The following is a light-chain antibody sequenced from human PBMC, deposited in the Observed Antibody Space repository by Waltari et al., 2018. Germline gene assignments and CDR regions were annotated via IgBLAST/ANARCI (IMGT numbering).Light chain of an antibody. Sequence: DIQLTQATSFLSASVGDRVTISCRASQGISSYLAWYQQRPGKAPKLLIYGASLLQSGVPPRFSGSGSGTDFTLTISSLQPEDSATYYCQQLNTYTRITFGQGTRLEIK. CDR3: QQLNTYTRIT. V-gene: IGKV1-9*01. CDR1: QGISSY. J-gene: IGKJ5*01. CDR2: GAS.